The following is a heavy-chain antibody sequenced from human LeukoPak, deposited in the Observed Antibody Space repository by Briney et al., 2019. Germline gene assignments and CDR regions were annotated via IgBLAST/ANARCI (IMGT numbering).Heavy chain of an antibody. J-gene: IGHJ5*02. V-gene: IGHV3-23*01. CDR1: GFTFSSSA. D-gene: IGHD3-16*02. CDR3: AKGGQVIPTSRVFYL. Sequence: PGGSLSLSCAASGFTFSSSAMSWVRQAPGEGLEWVSIISGAGDYTYYADSVKGRFTISRDNSRNTLYLQKNSLRADDTSVYYCAKGGQVIPTSRVFYLWGQGTLVTVSS. CDR2: ISGAGDYT.